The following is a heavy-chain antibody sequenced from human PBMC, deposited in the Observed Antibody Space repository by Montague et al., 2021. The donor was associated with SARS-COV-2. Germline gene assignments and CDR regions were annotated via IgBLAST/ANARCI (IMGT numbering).Heavy chain of an antibody. D-gene: IGHD5-12*01. CDR2: IHYIGNT. V-gene: IGHV4-39*01. J-gene: IGHJ4*02. CDR1: GASISRSDYY. Sequence: SETLSLTCNVSGASISRSDYYWAWIRQPPGKGLELIGSIHYIGNTYYNPSLESRVPISVATSETQFSLKLGSVVAADAAVHYCARLLPAGTVVATGIPFDSWGQGTLVTVSS. CDR3: ARLLPAGTVVATGIPFDS.